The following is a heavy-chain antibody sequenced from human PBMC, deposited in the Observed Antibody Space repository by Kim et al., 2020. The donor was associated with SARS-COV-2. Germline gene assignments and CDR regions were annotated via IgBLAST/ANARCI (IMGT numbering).Heavy chain of an antibody. J-gene: IGHJ4*02. Sequence: SETLSLTCAVYGGSFSGYYWSWIRQPPGKGLEWIGEINHSGSTNYNPSLKSRVTISVDTSKNQFSLKLSSVTAADTAVYYCAREREAPYIAAAGTFDYWGQGTLVTVSS. CDR1: GGSFSGYY. D-gene: IGHD6-13*01. V-gene: IGHV4-34*01. CDR2: INHSGST. CDR3: AREREAPYIAAAGTFDY.